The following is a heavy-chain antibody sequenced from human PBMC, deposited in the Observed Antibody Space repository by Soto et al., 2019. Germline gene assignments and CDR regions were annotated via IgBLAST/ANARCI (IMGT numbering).Heavy chain of an antibody. D-gene: IGHD7-27*01. CDR1: GFSFSIYP. Sequence: QVQLVESGGGVVQPGRSLRLSCAASGFSFSIYPMHWVRQAPGKGPEWVALISYAGTKNYYADSVKGRFTISRDNSKSTLYLQVDSLRPEDAAVYYCARDPKTSGGQHWAFNYFDSWGQGTLVTVSS. V-gene: IGHV3-30-3*01. CDR3: ARDPKTSGGQHWAFNYFDS. J-gene: IGHJ4*02. CDR2: ISYAGTKN.